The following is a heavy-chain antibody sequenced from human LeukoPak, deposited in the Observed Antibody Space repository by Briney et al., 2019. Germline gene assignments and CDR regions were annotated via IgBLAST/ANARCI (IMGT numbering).Heavy chain of an antibody. CDR3: AKADPTIQWFSLVDY. CDR1: GFTFSSYG. CDR2: ISYDGSNK. V-gene: IGHV3-30*18. J-gene: IGHJ4*02. D-gene: IGHD3-22*01. Sequence: GRSLRLSCAASGFTFSSYGMHWVRQAPGKGLEWVAVISYDGSNKYYADSVKGRFTISRDNSKNTLYLQMNSLRAEDTAVYYCAKADPTIQWFSLVDYWGQGTLVTVSS.